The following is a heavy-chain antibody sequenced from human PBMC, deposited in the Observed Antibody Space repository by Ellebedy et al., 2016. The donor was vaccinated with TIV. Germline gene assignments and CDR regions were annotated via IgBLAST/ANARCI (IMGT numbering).Heavy chain of an antibody. J-gene: IGHJ4*02. V-gene: IGHV3-53*04. Sequence: PGGSLRLSCTASGFIVSTNHMSWVRQAPGKGLAWVGGYTNYADSVKGRVTISTHNSRNTLYLQMTNLRTEDTAVYYCAKGSFPFGDKSERIYSFQYWGQGTLVTVSS. D-gene: IGHD3-10*01. CDR1: GFIVSTNH. CDR3: AKGSFPFGDKSERIYSFQY. CDR2: GGYT.